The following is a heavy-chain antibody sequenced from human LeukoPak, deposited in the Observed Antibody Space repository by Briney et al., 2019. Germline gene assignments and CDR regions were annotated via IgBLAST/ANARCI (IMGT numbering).Heavy chain of an antibody. CDR3: AKDHSSGWYVDY. Sequence: GGSLRLSYAASGFTFSSYGMHWVRQAPGKGLEWVAVISYDGSNKYYADSVKGRFTISRDNSKNTLYVQMNSLRAEDTAVYYCAKDHSSGWYVDYWGQGTLVTVSS. CDR2: ISYDGSNK. CDR1: GFTFSSYG. D-gene: IGHD6-19*01. J-gene: IGHJ4*02. V-gene: IGHV3-30*18.